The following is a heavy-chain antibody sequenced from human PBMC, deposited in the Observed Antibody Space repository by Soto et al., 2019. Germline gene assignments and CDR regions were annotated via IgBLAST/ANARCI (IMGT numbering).Heavy chain of an antibody. CDR1: GGSFSGYY. Sequence: SETLSLTCAVYGGSFSGYYWRWIRQPPGKGLEWMGEITHSGSTNYNPSLKSPVTISVDTSKNHSYLKLSFLTAADTAEYYCARCSGTSNRAGGNDRFDPWGQGTLVTVSS. D-gene: IGHD3-10*02. J-gene: IGHJ5*02. V-gene: IGHV4-34*01. CDR2: ITHSGST. CDR3: ARCSGTSNRAGGNDRFDP.